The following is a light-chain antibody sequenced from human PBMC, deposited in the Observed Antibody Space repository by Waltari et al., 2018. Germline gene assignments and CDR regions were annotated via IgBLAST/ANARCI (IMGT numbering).Light chain of an antibody. V-gene: IGKV1-9*01. CDR1: QGISTY. Sequence: DIQFTQSPSLLAASVGDRVPITCRVRQGISTYLAWYQQKPWKSPKPLIYAAATLQSWVLPRCSGGGSGTEVSLTTSSLQPEDVAIYYCQQHNNYLWTFGQGTEVEIK. CDR2: AAA. J-gene: IGKJ1*01. CDR3: QQHNNYLWT.